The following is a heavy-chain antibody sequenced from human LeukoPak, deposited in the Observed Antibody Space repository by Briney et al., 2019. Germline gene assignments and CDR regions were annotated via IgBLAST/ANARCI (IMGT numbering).Heavy chain of an antibody. J-gene: IGHJ4*02. V-gene: IGHV1-24*01. Sequence: GASVKVSCKVSGYTLTKLSMHWVRHAPGRGREGMGGFDPEDGETIYAQKFQGRVTMTEDTSTDTAYMELSSLRSEDTAVYYCATERVGGWYPGYFDYWGQGTLVTVSS. CDR2: FDPEDGET. D-gene: IGHD6-19*01. CDR1: GYTLTKLS. CDR3: ATERVGGWYPGYFDY.